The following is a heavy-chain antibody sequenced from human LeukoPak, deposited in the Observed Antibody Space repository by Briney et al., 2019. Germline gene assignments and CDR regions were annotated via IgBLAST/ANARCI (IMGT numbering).Heavy chain of an antibody. Sequence: PSETLSLTCAVSGGCISSSNWWSWVRQPPGKGLEWIGEIYHSGSTNYNPSLKSRVTISVDTSKNQFSLKLSSVTAADTAVYYCARDGYSGSDALWGQGTLVTVSS. V-gene: IGHV4-4*02. D-gene: IGHD5-12*01. J-gene: IGHJ4*02. CDR2: IYHSGST. CDR3: ARDGYSGSDAL. CDR1: GGCISSSNW.